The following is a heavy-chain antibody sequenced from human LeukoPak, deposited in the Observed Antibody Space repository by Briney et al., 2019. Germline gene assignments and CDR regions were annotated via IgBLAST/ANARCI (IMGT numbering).Heavy chain of an antibody. CDR2: INAVDANT. V-gene: IGHV3-23*01. J-gene: IGHJ4*02. CDR3: AKQFLETN. Sequence: PGGSLRLSCVASGSMFSSYAMTWVRQAPGKGPEYVSTINAVDANTYYADSVRGRFTVSRDNSKNTLYLHMSSLRAEDTAVYYCAKQFLETNWGQGTLVTVSS. D-gene: IGHD1-1*01. CDR1: GSMFSSYA.